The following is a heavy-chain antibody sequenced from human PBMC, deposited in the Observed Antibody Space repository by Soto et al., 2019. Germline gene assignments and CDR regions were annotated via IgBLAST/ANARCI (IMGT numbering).Heavy chain of an antibody. CDR3: SHMESRVASYGLDV. Sequence: QITLKESGPTLVKPTQTRTLTCTFSGFSLDTSGVGVAWIRQPPGKALEWLTLIYWDDDKRYSPSLRSRLTITKDTSENRVVLTMTNMDPVDTATYYCSHMESRVASYGLDVWGQGTTVTVSS. CDR1: GFSLDTSGVG. J-gene: IGHJ6*02. V-gene: IGHV2-5*02. CDR2: IYWDDDK. D-gene: IGHD3-3*01.